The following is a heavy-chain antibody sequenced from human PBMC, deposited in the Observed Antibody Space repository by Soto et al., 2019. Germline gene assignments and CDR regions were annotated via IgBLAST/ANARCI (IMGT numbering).Heavy chain of an antibody. V-gene: IGHV3-33*01. CDR2: IWYDGSNK. CDR1: GFTFSSYG. CDR3: ARNYGDYGRYYYMDV. Sequence: GGSLRLSCAASGFTFSSYGMHWVRQAPGKGLEWVAVIWYDGSNKYYADSVKGRFTISRDNSKNTLYLQMNSLRAEDTAVYYCARNYGDYGRYYYMDVWGKGTTVTVSS. D-gene: IGHD4-17*01. J-gene: IGHJ6*03.